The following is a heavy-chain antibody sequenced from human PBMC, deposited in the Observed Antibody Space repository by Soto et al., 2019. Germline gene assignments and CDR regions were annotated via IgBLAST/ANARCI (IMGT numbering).Heavy chain of an antibody. CDR1: GFSLSTTSVG. V-gene: IGHV2-5*02. CDR3: VYMPTQQWMSFNV. Sequence: QIILKESGPTLVKPTQTLTLTCSFSGFSLSTTSVGVGWIRQPPGKALQWLALIYWDGDKRYSPSQKRRLTITKDTSKNQVVLTMTNMDPVDTGTYYCVYMPTQQWMSFNVWGQGTMVIVSS. CDR2: IYWDGDK. J-gene: IGHJ3*01. D-gene: IGHD6-19*01.